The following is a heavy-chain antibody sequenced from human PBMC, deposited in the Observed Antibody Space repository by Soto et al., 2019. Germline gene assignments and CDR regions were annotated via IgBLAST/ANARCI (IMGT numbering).Heavy chain of an antibody. D-gene: IGHD3-22*01. V-gene: IGHV4-30-4*01. Sequence: QVQLQESGPGLVKPSQTLSLTCTVPGDSVSGGDSYWSWIRQPPGKALEWIGYTSFSGYTSYSPSLKSRVIISVDMSKSQFSLRLTSVTAADTAIYYCVRGGNPYHYATSGPGTFDKWGQGTLVSVSS. J-gene: IGHJ4*02. CDR2: TSFSGYT. CDR1: GDSVSGGDSY. CDR3: VRGGNPYHYATSGPGTFDK.